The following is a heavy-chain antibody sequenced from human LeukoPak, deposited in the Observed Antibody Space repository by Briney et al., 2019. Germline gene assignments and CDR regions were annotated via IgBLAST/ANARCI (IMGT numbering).Heavy chain of an antibody. D-gene: IGHD7-27*01. CDR2: IYSSGST. Sequence: PSETLSLTCSVSGGSISNYFWTWIRQRQRKALEWIGYIYSSGSTYYNPSIKSRVTISVDTSKNRFSLKLSTVTAADTAVYYCARRPTGDPKFDYWGQGTLVTVSS. V-gene: IGHV4-59*08. CDR3: ARRPTGDPKFDY. CDR1: GGSISNYF. J-gene: IGHJ4*02.